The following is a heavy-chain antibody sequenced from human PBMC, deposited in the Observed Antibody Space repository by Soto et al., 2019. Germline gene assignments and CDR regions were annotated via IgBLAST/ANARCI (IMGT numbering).Heavy chain of an antibody. CDR1: GGSISSYY. D-gene: IGHD4-17*01. CDR3: ARVATTVTMYNWFDP. J-gene: IGHJ5*02. V-gene: IGHV4-59*01. Sequence: PSETLSLTCTVSGGSISSYYWSWIRQPPGKGLEWIGYIYYSGSTNYNPSLKSRVTISVDTSKNQFSLELSSVTAADTAVYYCARVATTVTMYNWFDPWGQGTLVTVS. CDR2: IYYSGST.